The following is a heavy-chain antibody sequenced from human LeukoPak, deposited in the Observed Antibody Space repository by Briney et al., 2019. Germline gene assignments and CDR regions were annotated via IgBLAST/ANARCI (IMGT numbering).Heavy chain of an antibody. CDR2: INPNSGGT. CDR3: ARELWVLAGTRGGAFDI. J-gene: IGHJ3*02. Sequence: GSVNVSCKASGYTFTGHYMHWVRRAPGQGLEWMAWINPNSGGTNYAQKFTGRGTVTRDTSISTAYMELSSLRSDDTAVYYCARELWVLAGTRGGAFDIWGQGAMLAASS. V-gene: IGHV1-2*02. D-gene: IGHD1-1*01. CDR1: GYTFTGHY.